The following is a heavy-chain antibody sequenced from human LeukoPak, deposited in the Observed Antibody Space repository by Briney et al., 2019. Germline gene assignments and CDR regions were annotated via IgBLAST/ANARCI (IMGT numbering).Heavy chain of an antibody. CDR3: ARDLSGRLREFYYYYYMDV. Sequence: GGSLRLSCAASGFTFSSYSMNWVRQAPGKGLEWVSSISSSSRYIYYADSVKGRFTISRDNAKNSLYLQMNSLRAEDTAVYYCARDLSGRLREFYYYYYMDVWGKGTTVTVSS. D-gene: IGHD3-10*01. CDR2: ISSSSRYI. V-gene: IGHV3-21*01. CDR1: GFTFSSYS. J-gene: IGHJ6*03.